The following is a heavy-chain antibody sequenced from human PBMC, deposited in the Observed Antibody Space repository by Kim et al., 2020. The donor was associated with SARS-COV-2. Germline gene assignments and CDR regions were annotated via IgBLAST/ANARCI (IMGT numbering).Heavy chain of an antibody. V-gene: IGHV1-3*01. D-gene: IGHD3-10*01. CDR3: ARDYYGSGSYLGY. Sequence: YSQKFQGRVTITRDTSASTAYMELSSLRSEDTAVYYCARDYYGSGSYLGYWGQGTLVTVSS. J-gene: IGHJ4*02.